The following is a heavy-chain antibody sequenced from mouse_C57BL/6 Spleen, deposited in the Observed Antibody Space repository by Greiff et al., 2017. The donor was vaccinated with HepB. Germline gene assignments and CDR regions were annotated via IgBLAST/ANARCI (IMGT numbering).Heavy chain of an antibody. CDR2: IYPRSGNT. CDR3: ARSGGYYDYHVTFAY. D-gene: IGHD2-4*01. V-gene: IGHV1-81*01. CDR1: GYTFTSYG. J-gene: IGHJ3*01. Sequence: QVQLQQSGAELARPGASVKLSCKASGYTFTSYGISWVKQRTGQGLEWIGEIYPRSGNTYYNEKFKGKATLTADKSSSTAYMELRSLTSEDSAVYFCARSGGYYDYHVTFAYWGQGTLVTVSA.